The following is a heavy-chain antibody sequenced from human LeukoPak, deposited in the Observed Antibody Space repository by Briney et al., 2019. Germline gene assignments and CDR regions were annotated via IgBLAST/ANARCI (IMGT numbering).Heavy chain of an antibody. Sequence: PGGSLRLSCAASGFSFSIYEMNWVRQAPGKGLEWVSYISSSGSIILYADSVKGRFTISRDNAKNSLYLQMNSLRAEDTAVYYCARADYDYVWGSYRQYYFDYWGQGTLVAVSS. V-gene: IGHV3-48*03. CDR1: GFSFSIYE. D-gene: IGHD3-16*02. J-gene: IGHJ4*02. CDR2: ISSSGSII. CDR3: ARADYDYVWGSYRQYYFDY.